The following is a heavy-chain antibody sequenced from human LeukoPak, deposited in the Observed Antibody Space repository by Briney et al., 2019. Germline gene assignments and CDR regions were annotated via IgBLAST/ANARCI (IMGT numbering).Heavy chain of an antibody. V-gene: IGHV3-7*05. J-gene: IGHJ4*02. D-gene: IGHD5-18*01. CDR3: AKTLGYNYGYVEN. CDR2: IKEDGSAK. Sequence: GGFLRLSCTASGFTFSRYWMTWVRQAPGKGLEWVANIKEDGSAKYYVDSMKGRFTISRDNAKNTLYLQMNSLRAEDTAVYYCAKTLGYNYGYVENWGQGTLVTVSS. CDR1: GFTFSRYW.